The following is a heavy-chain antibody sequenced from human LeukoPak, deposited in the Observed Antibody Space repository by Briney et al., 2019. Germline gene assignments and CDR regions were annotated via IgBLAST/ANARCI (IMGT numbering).Heavy chain of an antibody. Sequence: PSETLSLTCTVSGVSISSFYWSWIRQPPGKGLECIGYIYYSGSTNYNPSLKSRVTLSVDTSKNQFSLKLSSVTAADTAVYYCARAGYGVGDTAHHYFDHWGQGTLVTVSS. J-gene: IGHJ4*02. D-gene: IGHD1-26*01. V-gene: IGHV4-59*01. CDR3: ARAGYGVGDTAHHYFDH. CDR1: GVSISSFY. CDR2: IYYSGST.